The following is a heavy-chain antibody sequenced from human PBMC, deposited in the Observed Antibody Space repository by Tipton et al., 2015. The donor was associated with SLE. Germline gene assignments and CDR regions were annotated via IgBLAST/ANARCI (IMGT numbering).Heavy chain of an antibody. D-gene: IGHD3-22*01. Sequence: SLRLSCAASGFRFSSYGMHWVRQAPGKGLEWVAFIRYDGSDEYYADSVKGRFTISRDNSKNTLYLQMSSLRAEDTAVYYCAKPAYYDSSGYDWGQGTLVTVSS. V-gene: IGHV3-30*02. J-gene: IGHJ4*02. CDR1: GFRFSSYG. CDR2: IRYDGSDE. CDR3: AKPAYYDSSGYD.